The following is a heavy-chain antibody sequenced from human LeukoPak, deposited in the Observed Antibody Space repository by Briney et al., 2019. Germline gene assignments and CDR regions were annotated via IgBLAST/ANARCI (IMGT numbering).Heavy chain of an antibody. J-gene: IGHJ3*02. V-gene: IGHV1-69*13. CDR3: ATEAPSETAVSSAFDI. Sequence: SVKVSCKASGGTFYSYRISWVRQAPGQGLEWMGGITPIFGTAHYAQKFQGRVTITADVSTRTAYMEVSSLRSEDTANYYCATEAPSETAVSSAFDIRGQGTVVTVSS. CDR1: GGTFYSYR. D-gene: IGHD5/OR15-5a*01. CDR2: ITPIFGTA.